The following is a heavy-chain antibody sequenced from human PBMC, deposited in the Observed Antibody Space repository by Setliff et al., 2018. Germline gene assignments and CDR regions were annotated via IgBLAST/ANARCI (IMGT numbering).Heavy chain of an antibody. Sequence: GGSLRLSCAASGFTFGSLWMAWVRQTPGKGLEWVANINEDGSAQFYVDSVLGRFTISRDNAHGSLYLQMNSLRVEDTAVYFCVPGRGSWGQGTQVTVSS. J-gene: IGHJ5*02. CDR3: VPGRGS. D-gene: IGHD6-25*01. CDR2: INEDGSAQ. V-gene: IGHV3-7*01. CDR1: GFTFGSLW.